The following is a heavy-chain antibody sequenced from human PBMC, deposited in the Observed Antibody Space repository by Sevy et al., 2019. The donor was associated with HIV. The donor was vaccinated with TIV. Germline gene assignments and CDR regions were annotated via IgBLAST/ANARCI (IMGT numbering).Heavy chain of an antibody. J-gene: IGHJ4*02. Sequence: ASVKVSCKASGYTFTGYYMHWVRQAPGQGLEWMGRINPNSGGTNYAQKFQGMVTMTRDTSISPASMELSRLRSDDTAVYYCARDLETYYDYIWGSYRHKYYFDYWGQGTLVTVSS. CDR3: ARDLETYYDYIWGSYRHKYYFDY. D-gene: IGHD3-16*02. CDR2: INPNSGGT. CDR1: GYTFTGYY. V-gene: IGHV1-2*06.